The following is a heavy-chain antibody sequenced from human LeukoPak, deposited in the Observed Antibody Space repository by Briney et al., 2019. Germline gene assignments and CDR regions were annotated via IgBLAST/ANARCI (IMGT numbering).Heavy chain of an antibody. D-gene: IGHD3-22*01. CDR3: TREPPYYDKGNWFDP. CDR1: GFTFGDYA. J-gene: IGHJ5*02. V-gene: IGHV3-49*03. CDR2: IRSKAYGGTT. Sequence: PGGSLRLSCTASGFTFGDYAMSWFRQAPGKGLEWVGFIRSKAYGGTTEYAASVKGRFTISRDDSKSIAYLQMNSLKTEDTAVYYCTREPPYYDKGNWFDPWGQGTLVTVSS.